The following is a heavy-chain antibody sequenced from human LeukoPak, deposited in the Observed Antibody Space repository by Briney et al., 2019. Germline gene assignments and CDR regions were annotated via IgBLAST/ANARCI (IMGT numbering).Heavy chain of an antibody. CDR1: GYTFTSYD. J-gene: IGHJ3*02. CDR2: MNPNSGNT. CDR3: ARGGYEDDYGDSQGAFDI. D-gene: IGHD4-17*01. V-gene: IGHV1-8*01. Sequence: ASVKVSCKAAGYTFTSYDINWVRQATGQGREWMGWMNPNSGNTGYAQKFQARVTMTRNTSISTAYMELSSLRSEDTAVYYCARGGYEDDYGDSQGAFDIWGQGTMVTVSS.